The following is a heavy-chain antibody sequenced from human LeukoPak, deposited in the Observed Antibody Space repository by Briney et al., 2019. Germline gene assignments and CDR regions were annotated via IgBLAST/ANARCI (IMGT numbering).Heavy chain of an antibody. Sequence: PGGSLRLSCAASVFPFSSYPISWLPQSPGKALEWVSAISGSGGSTYYADSVKGRFTISRDNSKNTLYLQMNSLRAEDTAVYYCAKDRYGYEIDYWGQGTLVTVSS. D-gene: IGHD5-18*01. V-gene: IGHV3-23*01. CDR2: ISGSGGST. J-gene: IGHJ4*02. CDR1: VFPFSSYP. CDR3: AKDRYGYEIDY.